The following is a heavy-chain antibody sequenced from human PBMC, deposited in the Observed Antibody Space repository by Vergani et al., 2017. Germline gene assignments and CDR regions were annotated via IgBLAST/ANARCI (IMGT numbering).Heavy chain of an antibody. CDR1: GFSLSTSGVG. V-gene: IGHV2-70*04. CDR3: ARMRWDSSGYYYDY. J-gene: IGHJ4*02. Sequence: QITLKESGPTLVKPTQTLTLTCTFSGFSLSTSGVGVSWIRQPPGKALEWLARIDWDDDKYYSTSLKTRLTISKDTSKNQVVLTMTNMDPVDTATYYCARMRWDSSGYYYDYWGQGTLVTVSS. CDR2: IDWDDDK. D-gene: IGHD3-22*01.